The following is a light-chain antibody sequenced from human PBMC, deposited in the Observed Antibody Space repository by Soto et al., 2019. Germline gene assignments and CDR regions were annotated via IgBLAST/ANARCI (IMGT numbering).Light chain of an antibody. CDR3: QQSYIEPWGT. CDR2: AAS. V-gene: IGKV1-8*01. CDR1: QGISSY. Sequence: AIRMTQSPSSFSASTGDRVTITCRASQGISSYLAWYQQKPGKAPKLLIYAASTLQSGVPSRFSGSGSGTDFTLTISCLQSEDFATYYCQQSYIEPWGTCGQGTRVESK. J-gene: IGKJ1*01.